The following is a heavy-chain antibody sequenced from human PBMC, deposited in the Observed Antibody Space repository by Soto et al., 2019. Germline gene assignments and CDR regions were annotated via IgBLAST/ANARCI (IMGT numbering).Heavy chain of an antibody. CDR2: MNPNSGNT. J-gene: IGHJ5*02. D-gene: IGHD1-1*01. CDR3: ARATGTNGWLDP. V-gene: IGHV1-8*01. Sequence: QVQLVQSGAEVKKPGASVKVSCKASGYTFSSYDINWVRQATGQGLEWMGWMNPNSGNTGYAQKFQGRVTMTRNTAISTAYMELSNLRSEDTAVYYCARATGTNGWLDPWGLGTLVTVSS. CDR1: GYTFSSYD.